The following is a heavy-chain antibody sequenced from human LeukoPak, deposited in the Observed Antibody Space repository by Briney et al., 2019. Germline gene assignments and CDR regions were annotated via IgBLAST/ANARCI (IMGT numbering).Heavy chain of an antibody. Sequence: GGSLRLSCAASGFTFDDYAIYWVRQGPGKGLEWVSLISGDGGSIYYADSVKGRFTISRDNSKNSLYLQMNSLRTEDTALYYCAKDIEKEPMYYFDYWGQGTLVTVSS. J-gene: IGHJ4*02. CDR1: GFTFDDYA. V-gene: IGHV3-43*02. CDR3: AKDIEKEPMYYFDY. D-gene: IGHD1-14*01. CDR2: ISGDGGSI.